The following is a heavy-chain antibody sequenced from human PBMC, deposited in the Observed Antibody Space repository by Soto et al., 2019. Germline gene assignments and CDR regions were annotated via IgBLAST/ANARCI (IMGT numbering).Heavy chain of an antibody. CDR2: IYYTGNT. D-gene: IGHD5-12*01. V-gene: IGHV4-31*03. CDR1: GGSICSGGSICSGGHY. Sequence: SETLSLTCTVSGGSICSGGSICSGGHYWTWIRQHPGKGLEWIGYIYYTGNTYYNPSLKSRVTISVDTSKNQFSLKLSSVTAADTPVYYCATLRDGYKHGNCDCSGPRPLVTVSS. J-gene: IGHJ4*02. CDR3: ATLRDGYKHGNCDC.